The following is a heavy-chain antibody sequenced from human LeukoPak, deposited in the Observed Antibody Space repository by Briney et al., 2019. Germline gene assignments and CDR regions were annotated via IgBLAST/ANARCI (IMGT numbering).Heavy chain of an antibody. CDR2: TSYDGSNS. D-gene: IGHD3-16*01. Sequence: GGSLRLSCTGSGFIFSNYVMHWVRQAPGKGLEWVAVTSYDGSNSYYADSEKGRFTISRDNPKNTLYLQMNSLRTEDTAVYYCGGVGYWGQGTLVTVSS. CDR3: GGVGY. J-gene: IGHJ4*02. V-gene: IGHV3-30-3*01. CDR1: GFIFSNYV.